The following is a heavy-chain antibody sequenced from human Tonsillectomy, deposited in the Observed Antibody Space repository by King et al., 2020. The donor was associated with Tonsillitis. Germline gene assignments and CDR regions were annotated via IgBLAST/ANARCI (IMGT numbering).Heavy chain of an antibody. J-gene: IGHJ4*02. CDR2: IYYSGST. D-gene: IGHD3-22*01. Sequence: QLQESGPGLVKPSETLSLTRTVSGGSISSHYWSWIRQPPGKGLEWIGYIYYSGSTNYNPSLKSRVTISVDTSNNRFSLKLNSVTAADTAVYFCARGGHYYDSSGLDYWGQGTLVTVSS. CDR3: ARGGHYYDSSGLDY. V-gene: IGHV4-59*11. CDR1: GGSISSHY.